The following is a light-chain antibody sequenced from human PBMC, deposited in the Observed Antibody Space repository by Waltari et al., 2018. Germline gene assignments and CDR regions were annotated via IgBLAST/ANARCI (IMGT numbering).Light chain of an antibody. CDR2: GAS. V-gene: IGKV3-20*01. J-gene: IGKJ1*01. Sequence: EIVLTQSPGTLSLSVGERATVSCRASESVSRALAWYQKKPGHAPRLLIYGASTRATGIPDRFSGSGSGTDFSLTISRLEPDDSAVYYCQHYLRLPVTFGQGTTVEI. CDR3: QHYLRLPVT. CDR1: ESVSRA.